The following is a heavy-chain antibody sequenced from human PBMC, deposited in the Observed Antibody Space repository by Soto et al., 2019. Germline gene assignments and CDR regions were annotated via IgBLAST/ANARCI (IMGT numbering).Heavy chain of an antibody. J-gene: IGHJ4*02. CDR2: ISGNNGNT. CDR3: SRGGSGSGFDY. CDR1: GYTFTTYD. D-gene: IGHD3-10*01. Sequence: QVQLVQSGAEVQKPGASVKVSCKASGYTFTTYDISWVRQAPGQGLEWMGWISGNNGNTNYAQKLQGRVTMTRDTSTSTAYMDLRSLRSDDTAVYYCSRGGSGSGFDYWGQGTLVTVSS. V-gene: IGHV1-18*04.